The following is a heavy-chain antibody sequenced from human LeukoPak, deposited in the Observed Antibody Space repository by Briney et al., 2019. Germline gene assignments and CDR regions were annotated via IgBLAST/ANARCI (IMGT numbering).Heavy chain of an antibody. J-gene: IGHJ4*02. V-gene: IGHV4-59*01. CDR1: GGYISSYY. CDR2: IYYSGST. Sequence: SETLSLTCTVSGGYISSYYWRWIRQPPGKGLEWIGYIYYSGSTNYNPSLKSRVTISVDTSKNQCSLKLSSVTAADTAVYHCARAHIECSGGSCYLGAPDYWGQGTLVTVSS. CDR3: ARAHIECSGGSCYLGAPDY. D-gene: IGHD2-15*01.